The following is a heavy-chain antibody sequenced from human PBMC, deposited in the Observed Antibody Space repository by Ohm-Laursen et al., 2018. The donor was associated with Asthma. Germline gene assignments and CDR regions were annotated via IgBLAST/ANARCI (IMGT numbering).Heavy chain of an antibody. D-gene: IGHD1-26*01. CDR2: ISTASTFI. V-gene: IGHV3-21*01. J-gene: IGHJ1*01. CDR3: ARIGPEWELPGREYSLHH. CDR1: GYTLSRYS. Sequence: SLRPSCTASGYTLSRYSIHWVRQFPGKGLEWVASISTASTFIYYADSVRGRFTTSRDNAKNSVYLQMNSLRAEDTALYYCARIGPEWELPGREYSLHHWGEGTLVTVSS.